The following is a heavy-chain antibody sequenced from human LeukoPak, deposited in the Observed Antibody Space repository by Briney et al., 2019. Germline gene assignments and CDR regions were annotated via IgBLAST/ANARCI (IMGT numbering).Heavy chain of an antibody. CDR3: ARHDSSGYYRPLDY. CDR2: IYTSGST. Sequence: SETLSLTCTASGGSFSSNYWSWIRQPAGKGLEWIGRIYTSGSTNYNSSLKSRVTMSVDTSKNQVSLKLSSMTAADTAVYYCARHDSSGYYRPLDYWGQGTLVTVSS. CDR1: GGSFSSNY. J-gene: IGHJ4*02. D-gene: IGHD3-22*01. V-gene: IGHV4-4*07.